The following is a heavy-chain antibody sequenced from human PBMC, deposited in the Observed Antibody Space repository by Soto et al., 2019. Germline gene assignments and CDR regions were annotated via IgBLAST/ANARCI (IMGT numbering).Heavy chain of an antibody. D-gene: IGHD6-6*01. Sequence: ASVKVSCKASGYTFTGYNMHWVRQAPGQGLEWMGWINPNSGGTNYAQKFQGWVTMTRDTSISTAYMELSRLRSDDTAVYYCARDGSDQLGYYYYYMDVWGKGTTVTVSS. CDR3: ARDGSDQLGYYYYYMDV. J-gene: IGHJ6*03. CDR2: INPNSGGT. V-gene: IGHV1-2*04. CDR1: GYTFTGYN.